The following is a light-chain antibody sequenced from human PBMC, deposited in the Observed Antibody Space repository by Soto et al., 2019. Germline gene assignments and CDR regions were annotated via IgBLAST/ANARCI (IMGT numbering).Light chain of an antibody. Sequence: EILLTQSPGTLSLSPGERATLSCRASQSVTRSLSWYQQKPGQAPRLLIYGASSRATGIPDRFSGSGSGTDFTLTISRLEPEDFAVYYCQQYDSSTWTFGQGTKLEIK. V-gene: IGKV3-20*01. J-gene: IGKJ2*02. CDR1: QSVTRS. CDR2: GAS. CDR3: QQYDSSTWT.